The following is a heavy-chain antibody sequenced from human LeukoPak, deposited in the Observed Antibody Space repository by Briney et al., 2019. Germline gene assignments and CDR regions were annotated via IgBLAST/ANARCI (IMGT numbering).Heavy chain of an antibody. CDR1: GFTFTSAW. D-gene: IGHD3-3*01. J-gene: IGHJ4*02. V-gene: IGHV3-15*01. CDR2: IKGKTAAGAP. Sequence: GGSLRLSCAASGFTFTSAWMSWVRQAPGKGLEWVGRIKGKTAAGAPDYVASVKVRFTISRDDSKNTPFLQMNSLKTEDTAVYYCITGDYDFWSGFYSPNHYFDYWGQGTLVTVSS. CDR3: ITGDYDFWSGFYSPNHYFDY.